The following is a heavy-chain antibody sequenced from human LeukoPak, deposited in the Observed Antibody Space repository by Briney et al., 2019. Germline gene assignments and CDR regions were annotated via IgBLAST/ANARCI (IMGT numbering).Heavy chain of an antibody. CDR1: GGSISSYY. CDR3: ARNGRAYDILTGYYTGWFDP. J-gene: IGHJ5*02. V-gene: IGHV4-59*01. Sequence: SETLSLTCTVSGGSISSYYWSWIRQPPGKGLDWIGYIYYTASTNYNPSLKSRVTISVDTSKNQFSLKLSFVTAADTAVYYCARNGRAYDILTGYYTGWFDPWGQGTLVTVSS. D-gene: IGHD3-9*01. CDR2: IYYTAST.